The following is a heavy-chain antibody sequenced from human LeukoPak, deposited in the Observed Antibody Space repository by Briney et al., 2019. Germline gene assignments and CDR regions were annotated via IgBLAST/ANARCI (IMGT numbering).Heavy chain of an antibody. V-gene: IGHV4-34*01. CDR3: ARMDDIVGATSPYDY. D-gene: IGHD1-26*01. CDR1: GGSFGGYY. J-gene: IGHJ4*02. Sequence: SETLSLTCAVYGGSFGGYYWSWIRQPPGKGLEWIGEINHSGSTNYNPSLKSRVTISVDTSKNQFSLKLSSVTAADTAVYYCARMDDIVGATSPYDYWGQGTLVTVSS. CDR2: INHSGST.